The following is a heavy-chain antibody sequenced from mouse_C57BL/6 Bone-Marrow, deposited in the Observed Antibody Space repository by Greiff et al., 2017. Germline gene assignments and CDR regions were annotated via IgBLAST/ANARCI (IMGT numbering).Heavy chain of an antibody. Sequence: VQLQQPGAELVRPGTSVKLSCKASGYTFTSYWMHWVKQRPGQGLEWIGVIDPSDSYTNYNQKFKGKATLTVDTSSSTAYMQLSSLTSEDSAVYYCARPDYYGSSSYYYAMDDWGQGTSVTVSS. V-gene: IGHV1-59*01. D-gene: IGHD1-1*01. J-gene: IGHJ4*01. CDR3: ARPDYYGSSSYYYAMDD. CDR2: IDPSDSYT. CDR1: GYTFTSYW.